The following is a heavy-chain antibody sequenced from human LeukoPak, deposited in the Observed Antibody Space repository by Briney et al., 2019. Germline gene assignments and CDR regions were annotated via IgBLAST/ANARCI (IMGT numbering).Heavy chain of an antibody. CDR1: GFTFGGYG. Sequence: PGGSLRLSCEASGFTFGGYGMHWVRQAPGKGLECVSGMSFDGSNEFYADSVKGRFTIFRDNSKNTLYLRMNSLRIEDTAVYYCARFRYGSGWHEPFDIWGQGTMVTVS. J-gene: IGHJ3*02. CDR3: ARFRYGSGWHEPFDI. V-gene: IGHV3-30*03. CDR2: MSFDGSNE. D-gene: IGHD6-19*01.